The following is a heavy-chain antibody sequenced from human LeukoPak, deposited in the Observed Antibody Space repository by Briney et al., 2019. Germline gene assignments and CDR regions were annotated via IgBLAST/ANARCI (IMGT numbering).Heavy chain of an antibody. Sequence: SETLSLTCAVSGGSISGYYWNWIRQPPGKGLEWIGYISNSGSTSYNPSLKSRVTMSVDTSKNQFSLKLSSVTAADTAVYYCARVGRGGELFDPWGQGTLVTVSS. CDR3: ARVGRGGELFDP. V-gene: IGHV4-59*12. CDR1: GGSISGYY. CDR2: ISNSGST. D-gene: IGHD3-16*01. J-gene: IGHJ5*02.